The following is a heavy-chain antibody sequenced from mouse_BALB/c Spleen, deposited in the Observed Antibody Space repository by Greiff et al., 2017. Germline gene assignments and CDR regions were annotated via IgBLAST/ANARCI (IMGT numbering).Heavy chain of an antibody. J-gene: IGHJ4*01. CDR2: IYPGGGYT. CDR3: ARGSYYGNYNAMDY. Sequence: VQLQQSGAELVRPGTSVKISCKASGYTFTNYWLGWVKQRPGHGLEWIGDIYPGGGYTNYNEKFKGKATLTADKSSSTAYMQLSSLTSVDSAVYFCARGSYYGNYNAMDYWGQGTSVTVSS. V-gene: IGHV1-63*01. CDR1: GYTFTNYW. D-gene: IGHD2-1*01.